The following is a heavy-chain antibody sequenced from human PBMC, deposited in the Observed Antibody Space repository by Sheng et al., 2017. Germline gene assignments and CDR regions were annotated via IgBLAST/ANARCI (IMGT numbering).Heavy chain of an antibody. D-gene: IGHD3-22*01. J-gene: IGHJ6*03. CDR2: ISSSSSTI. V-gene: IGHV3-48*01. CDR3: ARDVYYYDSSGRYYYYYMDV. Sequence: EVQLVESGGGLVQPGGSLRLSCAASGFTFSSYSMNWVRQAPGKGLEWVSYISSSSSTIYYADSVKGRFTISRDNAKNSLYLQMNSLRAEDTAVYYCARDVYYYDSSGRYYYYYMDVWGKGTTVTVSS. CDR1: GFTFSSYS.